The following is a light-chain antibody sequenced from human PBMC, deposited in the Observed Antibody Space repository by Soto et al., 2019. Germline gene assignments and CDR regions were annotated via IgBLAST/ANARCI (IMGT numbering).Light chain of an antibody. V-gene: IGLV2-14*01. Sequence: QSALTQPASVSGSPGQSITISCTGTSSDIGDYNHVSWYQQYPGKAPKLMIYEVNNRPSGVSNRFTGSKSGNTASLTISGLQAEDEGDYYCSSWTRTTTPWVFGGGTKLTVL. CDR2: EVN. CDR1: SSDIGDYNH. J-gene: IGLJ3*02. CDR3: SSWTRTTTPWV.